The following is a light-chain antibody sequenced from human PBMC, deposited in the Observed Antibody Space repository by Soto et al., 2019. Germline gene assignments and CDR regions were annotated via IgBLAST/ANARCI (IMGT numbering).Light chain of an antibody. CDR1: SSNIGSNY. CDR2: RNN. Sequence: VLTQPPSASGTPGQRVTISCSGSSSNIGSNYVYWYQQLPGTAPKLLIYRNNQRPSGVPDRFSGSKSGTSASLAISGLRSEDEADYYCAAWDDSLSGRVFGGGTQLTVL. CDR3: AAWDDSLSGRV. J-gene: IGLJ2*01. V-gene: IGLV1-47*01.